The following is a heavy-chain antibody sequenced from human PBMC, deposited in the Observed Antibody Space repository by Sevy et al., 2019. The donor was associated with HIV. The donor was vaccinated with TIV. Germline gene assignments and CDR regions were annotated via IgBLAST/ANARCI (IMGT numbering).Heavy chain of an antibody. Sequence: GGSLRLSCAASAFTFSDYYMSWIRQAPGKGLQWISYISGSGDTIYYADSVKGRFTISRDNAKNSLYLQMNSLRAEDTADYYCAGDHVKDGDLGDYYYAMDVWGQGTTVTVSS. D-gene: IGHD4-17*01. V-gene: IGHV3-11*01. J-gene: IGHJ6*02. CDR3: AGDHVKDGDLGDYYYAMDV. CDR2: ISGSGDTI. CDR1: AFTFSDYY.